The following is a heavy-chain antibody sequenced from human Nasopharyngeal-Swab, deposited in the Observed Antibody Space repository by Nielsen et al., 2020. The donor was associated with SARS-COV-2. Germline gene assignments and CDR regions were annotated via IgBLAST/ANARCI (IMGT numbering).Heavy chain of an antibody. Sequence: LRLSCTVSGGSISSGSYYWSWIRQPAGKGLEWIGRIYTSGSTNYNPSLKSRVTISVDTSKNQFSLKLSSVTAADTAVYYCARRNPTYYDFWSGNWFDPWGQGTLVTVSS. V-gene: IGHV4-61*02. D-gene: IGHD3-3*01. CDR3: ARRNPTYYDFWSGNWFDP. CDR2: IYTSGST. J-gene: IGHJ5*02. CDR1: GGSISSGSYY.